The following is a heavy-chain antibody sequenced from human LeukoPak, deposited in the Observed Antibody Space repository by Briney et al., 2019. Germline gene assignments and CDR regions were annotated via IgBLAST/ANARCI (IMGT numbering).Heavy chain of an antibody. V-gene: IGHV3-30*04. J-gene: IGHJ4*02. CDR3: ARVSGDNMWHFDY. CDR2: ISYDGSNK. Sequence: GRSLRLSCAASGFTFSSYAMHWVRQAPGKGLEWVAVISYDGSNKYYADSVKGRFTISRDKSKNTLYLQMNSLRAEDTAVYYCARVSGDNMWHFDYWGQGTLVTVSS. CDR1: GFTFSSYA. D-gene: IGHD6-25*01.